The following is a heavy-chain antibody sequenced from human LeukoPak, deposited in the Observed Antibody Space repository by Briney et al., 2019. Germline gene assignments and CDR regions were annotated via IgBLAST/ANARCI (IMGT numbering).Heavy chain of an antibody. CDR2: TYYRSKWYN. V-gene: IGHV6-1*01. CDR3: ARDLSGRQIAATGYFDY. J-gene: IGHJ4*02. Sequence: SQTLSLTCAISGDSVSSNSAAWNWIRQSPSRGLEWLGRTYYRSKWYNDYAVSVKGRITINPDTSKNQFSLQLKSVTPEDTAVYYCARDLSGRQIAATGYFDYWGQGTLVTVSS. CDR1: GDSVSSNSAA. D-gene: IGHD6-13*01.